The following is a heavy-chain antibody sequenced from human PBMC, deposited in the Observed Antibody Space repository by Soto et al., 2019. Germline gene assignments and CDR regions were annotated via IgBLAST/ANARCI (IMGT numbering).Heavy chain of an antibody. V-gene: IGHV3-11*05. CDR1: GFTFSDYY. J-gene: IGHJ4*02. CDR2: ISSSSSYT. CDR3: ARDAHDGVVWMVRGVSDY. Sequence: QVQLVESGGGLVKPGGSLRLSCAASGFTFSDYYMSWIRQAPGKGLEWVSYISSSSSYTNYADSVKGRFTISRDNAKTSLYLQMNSLRAEDTAVYYCARDAHDGVVWMVRGVSDYWGQGTLVTVSS. D-gene: IGHD3-10*01.